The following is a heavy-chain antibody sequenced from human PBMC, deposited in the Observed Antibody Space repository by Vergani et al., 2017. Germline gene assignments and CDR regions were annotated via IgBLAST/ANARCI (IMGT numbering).Heavy chain of an antibody. CDR1: GYTFIGYY. D-gene: IGHD5-24*01. V-gene: IGHV1-69*01. CDR2: IIPIFGTA. Sequence: QVQLVQSGAEVKKPGASVKVSCKASGYTFIGYYMHWVRQAPGQGLEWMGGIIPIFGTANYAQKFQGRVTITADESTSTAYMELSSLRSEDTAVYYCASGRDGYNYYLGWFDPWGQGTLVTVSS. CDR3: ASGRDGYNYYLGWFDP. J-gene: IGHJ5*02.